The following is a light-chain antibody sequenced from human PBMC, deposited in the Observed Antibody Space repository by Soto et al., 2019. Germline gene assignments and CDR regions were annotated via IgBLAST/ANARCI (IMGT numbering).Light chain of an antibody. CDR2: AAS. CDR1: PSISSY. J-gene: IGKJ3*01. CDR3: QQSYSTPRG. Sequence: DIQMTQAPSSLSASVGDRVTITCRASPSISSYLNWSQQKQGKAPKLLIYAASSLQSGVPSRFSGSGSGTDVKLPISSLQPEDFATYYCQQSYSTPRGFGPGTKVDIK. V-gene: IGKV1-39*01.